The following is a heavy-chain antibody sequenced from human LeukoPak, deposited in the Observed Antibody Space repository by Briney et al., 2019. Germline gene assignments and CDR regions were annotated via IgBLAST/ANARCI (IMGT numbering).Heavy chain of an antibody. CDR1: GFTFSGYW. D-gene: IGHD3-22*01. CDR2: INQNGTSM. V-gene: IGHV3-7*01. Sequence: GGSLRLSCAASGFTFSGYWMSWVRQAPGKGLEWVANINQNGTSMFHVASVEGRFTISRDNAENSLFLQLNSLRADDTAVYYCVRLWDNSGFFGYWGQGALVTVSS. CDR3: VRLWDNSGFFGY. J-gene: IGHJ4*02.